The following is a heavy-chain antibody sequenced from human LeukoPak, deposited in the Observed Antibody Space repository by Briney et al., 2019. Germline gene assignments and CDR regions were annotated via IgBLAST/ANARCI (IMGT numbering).Heavy chain of an antibody. Sequence: ASVKVSCTASGYTFTDYTMHWLRQAPGQRLDWMGWINGGSGNTKYSPEFQGRVTITRDTSASAAYMELSSLRSEDTAVYYCANPRYDSSGYYYVDWGQGTLVTVSS. CDR1: GYTFTDYT. CDR2: INGGSGNT. J-gene: IGHJ4*02. D-gene: IGHD3-22*01. V-gene: IGHV1-3*01. CDR3: ANPRYDSSGYYYVD.